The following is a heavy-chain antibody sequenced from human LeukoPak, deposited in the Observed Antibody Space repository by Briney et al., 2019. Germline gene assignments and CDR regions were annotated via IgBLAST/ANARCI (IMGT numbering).Heavy chain of an antibody. D-gene: IGHD1-26*01. Sequence: GGSLRLSCAASGFTVSNTYMSWVRQAPGKGLEWVSVIYSSGGTFYSESVKGRFTISRDYSKNTLYLQMNSLRAEDTAVYYCAKDTYSTSPYYFDYWGQGTLVTVSS. CDR3: AKDTYSTSPYYFDY. J-gene: IGHJ4*02. CDR1: GFTVSNTY. V-gene: IGHV3-53*01. CDR2: IYSSGGT.